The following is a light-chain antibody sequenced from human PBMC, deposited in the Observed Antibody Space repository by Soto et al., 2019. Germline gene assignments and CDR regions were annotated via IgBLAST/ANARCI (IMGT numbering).Light chain of an antibody. CDR1: QMLLHNSNYKNY. CDR2: WAS. J-gene: IGKJ1*01. Sequence: DIVMTQSPDSLAVSLCEIATINCKSIQMLLHNSNYKNYLAWYQQKPGQPPKVLIYWASTRESGVPDRFSGSGSGTDFTLTISSLQAEDVAVYYCQQFYGSPWTFGQGTKVDIK. V-gene: IGKV4-1*01. CDR3: QQFYGSPWT.